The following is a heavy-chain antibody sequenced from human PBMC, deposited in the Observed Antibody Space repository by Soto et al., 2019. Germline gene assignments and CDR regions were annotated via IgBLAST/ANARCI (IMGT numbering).Heavy chain of an antibody. Sequence: SETLSLTCTVSGGSIGSGGYYWSWIRQHPGKGLEWIGYIYYSGSTYYNPSLKSRVTISVDTSKNQFSLKLSSVTAADTAVYYCARAAEQWLVPRVTFFDYWGQGTQVTVSS. CDR3: ARAAEQWLVPRVTFFDY. J-gene: IGHJ4*02. V-gene: IGHV4-31*03. CDR2: IYYSGST. D-gene: IGHD6-19*01. CDR1: GGSIGSGGYY.